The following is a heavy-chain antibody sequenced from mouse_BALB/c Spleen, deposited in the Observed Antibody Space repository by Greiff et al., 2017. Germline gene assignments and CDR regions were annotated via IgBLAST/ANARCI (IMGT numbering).Heavy chain of an antibody. CDR2: ISYSGST. Sequence: EVKLMESGPSLVKPSQTLSLTCSVTGDSITSGYWNWIRKFPGNKLEYMGYISYSGSTYYNPSLKSRISITRDTSKNQYYLQLNSVTTEDTATYYCARYRYGGNYFDYWGQGTTLTVSS. CDR3: ARYRYGGNYFDY. V-gene: IGHV3-8*02. CDR1: GDSITSGY. J-gene: IGHJ2*01. D-gene: IGHD2-14*01.